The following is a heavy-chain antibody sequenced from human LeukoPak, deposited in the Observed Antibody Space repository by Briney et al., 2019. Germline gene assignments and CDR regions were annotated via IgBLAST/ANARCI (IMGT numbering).Heavy chain of an antibody. V-gene: IGHV3-33*01. Sequence: PGSSLRLSCVGSDFTFSSYGMHWVRQAPGKGLEWVAVIWYDLSYKCHADSVKGRFTISRDNSKNTLYLQMNSLRAEDTAVYYCVREQGGYCSRGTCYDLGFFDYWGQGTLVTVSS. D-gene: IGHD2-15*01. CDR1: DFTFSSYG. CDR2: IWYDLSYK. J-gene: IGHJ4*02. CDR3: VREQGGYCSRGTCYDLGFFDY.